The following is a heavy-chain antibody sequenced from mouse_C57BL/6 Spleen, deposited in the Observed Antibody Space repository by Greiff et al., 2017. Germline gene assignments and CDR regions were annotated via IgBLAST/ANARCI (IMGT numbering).Heavy chain of an antibody. Sequence: DVKLVESGGGLVKPGGSLKLSCAASGFTFSSYAMSWVRQTPEKRLEWVANISYGGSYTYYPDNVKGRFTISRYNAKNNLYLQMSNLKSEDTAMYYCARDGNYYAMYYWGQGTSVTVSS. CDR3: ARDGNYYAMYY. V-gene: IGHV5-4*01. CDR1: GFTFSSYA. CDR2: ISYGGSYT. J-gene: IGHJ4*01.